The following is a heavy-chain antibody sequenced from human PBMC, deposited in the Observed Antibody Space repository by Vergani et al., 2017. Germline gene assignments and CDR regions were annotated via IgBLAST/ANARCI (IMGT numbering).Heavy chain of an antibody. J-gene: IGHJ4*02. Sequence: QVHLVQSGAEVKKPGASVKVSCKASGYTFTSYGISWVRQAPGQGLEWMGWISAYNGNTNYAQKFQGRVTMTTDTSTSTVYMELSSLRSDDTAVYYCARSTTVVTNGDYWGQGTLVTVSA. V-gene: IGHV1-18*04. CDR3: ARSTTVVTNGDY. CDR1: GYTFTSYG. D-gene: IGHD4-23*01. CDR2: ISAYNGNT.